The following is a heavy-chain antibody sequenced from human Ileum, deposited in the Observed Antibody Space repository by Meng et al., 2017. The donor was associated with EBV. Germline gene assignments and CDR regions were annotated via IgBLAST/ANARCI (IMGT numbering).Heavy chain of an antibody. CDR3: ATVRDGYPRLFDY. V-gene: IGHV3-30-3*01. Sequence: GLQVECGVGAVRPRRSLVPFCSAYGFTFISYAMHWVRQAPGKGLEWVALISFDGSTKYYADSVKGRFTISRDNAKNTLYLQMNGLRAEDAAVYYCATVRDGYPRLFDYWGQGTLVTVSS. D-gene: IGHD5-24*01. J-gene: IGHJ4*02. CDR2: ISFDGSTK. CDR1: GFTFISYA.